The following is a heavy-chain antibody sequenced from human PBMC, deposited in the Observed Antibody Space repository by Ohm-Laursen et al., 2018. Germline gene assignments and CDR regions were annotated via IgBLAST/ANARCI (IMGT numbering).Heavy chain of an antibody. J-gene: IGHJ4*02. Sequence: SETLSLTCTVSGDSITNYYWNWIRQPAGKGLEWIGRIYTSGSTNYNPSLKSRVTMSVDTSKNQFSLKLSSVTAADTAVYYCARDSGSYLRDYWGQGTLVTVSS. D-gene: IGHD1-26*01. CDR3: ARDSGSYLRDY. CDR1: GDSITNYY. CDR2: IYTSGST. V-gene: IGHV4-4*07.